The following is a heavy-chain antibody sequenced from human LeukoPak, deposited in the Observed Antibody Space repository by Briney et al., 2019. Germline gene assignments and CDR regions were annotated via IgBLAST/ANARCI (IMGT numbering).Heavy chain of an antibody. D-gene: IGHD3-22*01. CDR2: IYHSGST. J-gene: IGHJ3*02. CDR1: GGSISSGGYS. Sequence: SETLSLTCAVSGGSISSGGYSWSWIRQPPGNGLEWIGYIYHSGSTYYNPSLKSRVTISVDRSKNQFSLKLSSVTAADTAVYYCARDGVIGGAFDIWGQGTMVTVSS. V-gene: IGHV4-30-2*01. CDR3: ARDGVIGGAFDI.